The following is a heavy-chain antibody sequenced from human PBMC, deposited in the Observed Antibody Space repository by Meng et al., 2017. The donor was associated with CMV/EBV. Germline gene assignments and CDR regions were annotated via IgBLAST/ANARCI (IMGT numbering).Heavy chain of an antibody. CDR1: GFTFSSYW. CDR2: IDSDGSSP. CDR3: ASDRYSSGWYSSVTHWLDP. D-gene: IGHD6-19*01. Sequence: GGSLRLSCAASGFTFSSYWMHWVRQAPGKGLVLVSRIDSDGSSPSYAASVKGRFTITRDNAKNTLYLQMNSLRAEDTAVYYCASDRYSSGWYSSVTHWLDPWGQGTLVTVSS. J-gene: IGHJ5*02. V-gene: IGHV3-74*01.